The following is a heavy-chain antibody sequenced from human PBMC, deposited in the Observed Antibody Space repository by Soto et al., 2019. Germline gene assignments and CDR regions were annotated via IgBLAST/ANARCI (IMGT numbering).Heavy chain of an antibody. V-gene: IGHV4-30-4*01. D-gene: IGHD4-4*01. CDR3: ARADDFSERFDY. CDR2: IYYSGST. J-gene: IGHJ4*02. CDR1: GGSISSGDFY. Sequence: SETLSLTCTVSGGSISSGDFYWSWIRQPPGKGLELIGNIYYSGSTYYNPSLRSRAIMSVDTSQNQFSLKLSSLTAADTAVYFCARADDFSERFDYWGQGALGTV.